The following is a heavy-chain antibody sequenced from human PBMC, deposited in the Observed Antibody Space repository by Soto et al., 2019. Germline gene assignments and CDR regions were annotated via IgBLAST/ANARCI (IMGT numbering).Heavy chain of an antibody. Sequence: GGSLRLSCAASGFTFSSYAMSWVRQAPGKGLEWVSAISGSGGSTYYADSVKGRFTISRDNSKNTLHLQMNSLRAEDTAVYYCAKEVYGDYLEGVDYWGQGTLVTVSS. V-gene: IGHV3-23*01. CDR3: AKEVYGDYLEGVDY. CDR1: GFTFSSYA. D-gene: IGHD4-17*01. J-gene: IGHJ4*02. CDR2: ISGSGGST.